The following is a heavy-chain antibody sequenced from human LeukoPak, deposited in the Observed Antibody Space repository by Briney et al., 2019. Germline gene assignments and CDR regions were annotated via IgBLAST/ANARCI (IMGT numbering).Heavy chain of an antibody. D-gene: IGHD2-2*01. J-gene: IGHJ6*02. CDR2: MNPNSGNT. CDR1: GYTFTSYD. Sequence: ASVKVSCKASGYTFTSYDINWVRQATGQGLEWMGWMNPNSGNTGYAQKFQGRVTMTRNTSISTAYMELSSLRSEDTAVYYCARGPLRDRSSTSCYSGYYYYYGMDVWGQGTTVTVSS. CDR3: ARGPLRDRSSTSCYSGYYYYYGMDV. V-gene: IGHV1-8*01.